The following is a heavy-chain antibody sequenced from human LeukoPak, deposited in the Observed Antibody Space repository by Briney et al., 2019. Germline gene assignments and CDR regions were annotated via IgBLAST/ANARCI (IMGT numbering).Heavy chain of an antibody. Sequence: SETLSLTCTVSGGSISSYYWSWIRQPPGKGLEWIGYIYYSGSTNYNPSLKSRVTISVDTSKNQFSLKLSSVTAADTAVYYCATASVRAEVDAFDIWGQGTMVTVSS. J-gene: IGHJ3*02. CDR3: ATASVRAEVDAFDI. V-gene: IGHV4-59*12. CDR1: GGSISSYY. CDR2: IYYSGST. D-gene: IGHD2-8*01.